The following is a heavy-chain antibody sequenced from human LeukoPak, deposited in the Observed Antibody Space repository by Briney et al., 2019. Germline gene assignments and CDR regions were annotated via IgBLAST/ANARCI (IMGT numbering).Heavy chain of an antibody. CDR3: ARTKSGYNYYFDY. CDR1: GFTFSDYY. D-gene: IGHD3-3*01. J-gene: IGHJ4*02. V-gene: IGHV3-11*04. Sequence: GGSLRLSCAASGFTFSDYYMSWIRQAPGKGLEWVSYTSSSGSTIYYADSVKGRFTISRDNAKNSLYLQMNSLRAEDTAVYYCARTKSGYNYYFDYWGQGTLVTVSS. CDR2: TSSSGSTI.